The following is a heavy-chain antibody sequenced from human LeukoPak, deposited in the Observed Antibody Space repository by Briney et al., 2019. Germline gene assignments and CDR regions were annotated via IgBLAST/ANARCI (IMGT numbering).Heavy chain of an antibody. CDR2: IKQDGSEK. CDR1: GFTFSSYW. J-gene: IGHJ3*02. Sequence: GGSLRLSCAASGFTFSSYWMSWVRQAPGKGLEWVANIKQDGSEKYYVDSVKGRFTISRDNAKSSLYLQMNSLRAEDTAVYYCARDEVVVAASGAFDIWGQGTMVTVSS. V-gene: IGHV3-7*01. D-gene: IGHD2-15*01. CDR3: ARDEVVVAASGAFDI.